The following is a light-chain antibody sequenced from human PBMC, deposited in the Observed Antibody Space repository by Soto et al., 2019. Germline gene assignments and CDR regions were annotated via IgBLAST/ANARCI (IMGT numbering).Light chain of an antibody. CDR2: GAS. CDR3: QHYATYPLT. CDR1: QTVRSNF. Sequence: DIVLTQSPGTLSLSPGERATLSCRASQTVRSNFLAWYQRKPGQTPRLLIYGASSRATGIPDRFSGSGSGTDFTLTISSLDPEDFAVYYCQHYATYPLTFGGGTKVEI. V-gene: IGKV3-20*01. J-gene: IGKJ4*01.